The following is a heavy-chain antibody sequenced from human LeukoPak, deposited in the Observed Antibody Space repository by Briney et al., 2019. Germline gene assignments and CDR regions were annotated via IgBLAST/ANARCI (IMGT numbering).Heavy chain of an antibody. CDR1: GGSFSGYY. V-gene: IGHV4-34*01. Sequence: SETLSLTCAVYGGSFSGYYWSWIRQPPAKGLEWIGEINHSGSTNYNPSLKSRVTMSVDTSKNQFSLKLSSVTAADTAVYYCARNPKYYYDSSGTNAFDIWGQGTMVTVSS. D-gene: IGHD3-22*01. J-gene: IGHJ3*02. CDR2: INHSGST. CDR3: ARNPKYYYDSSGTNAFDI.